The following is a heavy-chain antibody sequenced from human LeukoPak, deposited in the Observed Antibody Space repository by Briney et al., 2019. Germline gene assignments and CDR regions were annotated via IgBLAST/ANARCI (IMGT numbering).Heavy chain of an antibody. CDR2: IVPIFGTA. CDR3: AKSYGDFDNWFDP. D-gene: IGHD4-17*01. CDR1: GGTFSSYA. J-gene: IGHJ5*02. V-gene: IGHV1-69*01. Sequence: SVKVSCKASGGTFSSYAISWVRQAPGQGLEWMGGIVPIFGTANYAQKFQGRVTITADESTSTAYMELSSLRSEDTAVYYCAKSYGDFDNWFDPWGQGTLVTVSS.